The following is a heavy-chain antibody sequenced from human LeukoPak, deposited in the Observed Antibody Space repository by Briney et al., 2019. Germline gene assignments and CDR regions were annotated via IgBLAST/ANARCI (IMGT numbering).Heavy chain of an antibody. V-gene: IGHV4-61*01. Sequence: SETLSLTCTVSGGSVSSGSYSWRWIRQPPGKGLEWIGYIHYSGNINSNPSLKSRVTLSVDTSKNQFSLKLNSVTAADTAVYYCARSPRQQLGPPDYWGQGTLVTVSS. CDR3: ARSPRQQLGPPDY. J-gene: IGHJ4*02. CDR1: GGSVSSGSYS. D-gene: IGHD6-13*01. CDR2: IHYSGNI.